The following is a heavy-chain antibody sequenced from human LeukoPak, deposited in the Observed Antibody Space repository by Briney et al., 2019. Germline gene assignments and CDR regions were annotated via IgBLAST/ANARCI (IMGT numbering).Heavy chain of an antibody. CDR3: ARRGYSGSYQFDY. CDR1: GGSISSSSYY. CDR2: IYTSGST. D-gene: IGHD1-26*01. Sequence: SETLSLTCTVSGGSISSSSYYWSWIRQPAGKGLEWIGRIYTSGSTNYNPSLKSRVTISVDTSKNQFSLKLSSVTAADTAVYYCARRGYSGSYQFDYWGQGTLVTVSS. J-gene: IGHJ4*02. V-gene: IGHV4-61*02.